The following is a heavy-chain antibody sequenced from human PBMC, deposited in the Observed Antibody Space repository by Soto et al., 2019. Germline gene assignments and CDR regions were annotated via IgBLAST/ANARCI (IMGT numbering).Heavy chain of an antibody. CDR3: ARHMRFRGAVAGHPGAFDI. V-gene: IGHV4-59*08. D-gene: IGHD6-19*01. CDR1: GGSISSYY. CDR2: IYYSGST. Sequence: SETLSLTCTVSGGSISSYYWSWIRQPPGKGLEWIGYIYYSGSTNYNPSLKSRVTISVDTSKNQFSLKLSSVTAADTAVYYCARHMRFRGAVAGHPGAFDIWGQGTMVTVSS. J-gene: IGHJ3*02.